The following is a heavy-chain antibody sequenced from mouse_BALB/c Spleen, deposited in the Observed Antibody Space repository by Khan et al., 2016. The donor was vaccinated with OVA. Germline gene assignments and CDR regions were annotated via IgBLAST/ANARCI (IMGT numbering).Heavy chain of an antibody. D-gene: IGHD1-3*01. J-gene: IGHJ2*01. Sequence: QVELVESGPGLVAPSQSLSITCTVSGLSFISYGVHWVRQPPGKGLEWLGVIWAGGSTNYNSALMSRLRISKDSAKSKVFLKMNSLKTDDTAMYYCARLEDIWGQGTTLTVSS. CDR3: ARLEDI. CDR1: GLSFISYG. V-gene: IGHV2-9*02. CDR2: IWAGGST.